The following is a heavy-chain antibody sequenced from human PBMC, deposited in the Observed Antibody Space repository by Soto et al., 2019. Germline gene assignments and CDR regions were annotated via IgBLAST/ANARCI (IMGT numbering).Heavy chain of an antibody. D-gene: IGHD3-10*01. CDR3: ARTPYYYGSGFQAGMDV. CDR2: IDWDDDK. CDR1: GFSISTSGMC. Sequence: SGPTLVNPTQTLTLTCTFSGFSISTSGMCVSWIRQPPGKALEWLALIDWDDDKYYSTSLKTRLTISKDTSKNQVVLTMTNMDPVDTATYYCARTPYYYGSGFQAGMDVWGQGTTVTVSS. V-gene: IGHV2-70*01. J-gene: IGHJ6*02.